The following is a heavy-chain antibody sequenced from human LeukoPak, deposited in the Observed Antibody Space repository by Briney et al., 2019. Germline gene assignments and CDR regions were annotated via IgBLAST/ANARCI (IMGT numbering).Heavy chain of an antibody. J-gene: IGHJ4*02. Sequence: PGGSLRLSCAASGFTFSSYSMNWVRQAPGKGLEWVSSISSSSYIYYADSVKGRFTISRDNAKNSLYLQMNSLRAEDTAVYYCARDKARLYSSSSGRSDYWGQGTLVTVSS. CDR1: GFTFSSYS. CDR3: ARDKARLYSSSSGRSDY. CDR2: ISSSSYI. V-gene: IGHV3-21*01. D-gene: IGHD6-6*01.